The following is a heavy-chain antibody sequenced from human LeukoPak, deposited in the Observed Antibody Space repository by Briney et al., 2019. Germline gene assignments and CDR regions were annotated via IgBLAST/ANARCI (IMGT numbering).Heavy chain of an antibody. CDR3: TTDLPALEMATTSYYFDY. Sequence: PGGSLRLSCAASGFTFSNAWMSWVRQAPGKGLEWVGRIKSKTDGGTTDYAAPVKGRFTISRDDSKNTLYLQMNSLKTEDTAVYYCTTDLPALEMATTSYYFDYWGQGTLVTVSS. V-gene: IGHV3-15*01. CDR2: IKSKTDGGTT. J-gene: IGHJ4*02. CDR1: GFTFSNAW. D-gene: IGHD5-24*01.